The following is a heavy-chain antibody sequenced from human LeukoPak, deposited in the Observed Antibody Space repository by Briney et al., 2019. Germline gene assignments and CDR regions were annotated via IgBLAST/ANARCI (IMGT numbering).Heavy chain of an antibody. D-gene: IGHD1-26*01. J-gene: IGHJ5*02. Sequence: PGRSLRLSCAASGFTFSSYGMHWVRQAPGKGLEWVAVIWYDGSNKYYADSVKGRFTISRDNSKNTLYLQMNSLRAEDTAVYYCARVLLPGELAAGDSWGQGTLVTVYS. CDR1: GFTFSSYG. CDR3: ARVLLPGELAAGDS. CDR2: IWYDGSNK. V-gene: IGHV3-33*01.